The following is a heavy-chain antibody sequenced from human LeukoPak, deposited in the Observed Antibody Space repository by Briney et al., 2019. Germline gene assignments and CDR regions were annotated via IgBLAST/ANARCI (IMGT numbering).Heavy chain of an antibody. V-gene: IGHV3-23*01. Sequence: GGSLRLSCAASGFTFNSYAMDWVRQAPGRGLEHVSAISGRGDSTYCPDSVKGRFTISRDNSKNTLFLQMNSLRAEDTAVYYCAKERKGSGYFDYWGQGTLVTVFS. CDR2: ISGRGDST. J-gene: IGHJ4*02. CDR3: AKERKGSGYFDY. CDR1: GFTFNSYA. D-gene: IGHD1-26*01.